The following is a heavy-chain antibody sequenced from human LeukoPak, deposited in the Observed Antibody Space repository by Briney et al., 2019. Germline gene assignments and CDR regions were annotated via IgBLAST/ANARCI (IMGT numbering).Heavy chain of an antibody. CDR2: ISGSGGST. D-gene: IGHD4/OR15-4a*01. CDR1: GFTFSSYA. Sequence: PGGSLRLSCAASGFTFSSYAMSWVRQAPGKGLEWVSAISGSGGSTYYADSVKGRFTISRDNSKNRLYLQMNSLRAEDTAVYYCARRAGAYSHPYDYWGQGTLVTVSS. CDR3: ARRAGAYSHPYDY. J-gene: IGHJ4*02. V-gene: IGHV3-23*01.